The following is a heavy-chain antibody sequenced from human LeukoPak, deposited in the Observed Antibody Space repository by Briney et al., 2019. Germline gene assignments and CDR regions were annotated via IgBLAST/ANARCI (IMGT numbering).Heavy chain of an antibody. CDR1: GGSISSGGYY. D-gene: IGHD7-27*01. CDR3: ARASHWGLWDY. V-gene: IGHV4-31*03. Sequence: SETLSLTCTVSGGSISSGGYYWSWIRQHPVKGLEWIGYIYYSGSTYYNPSLKSRVTISVDTSKNQFSLKLSSVTAADTAVYYCARASHWGLWDYWGQGTLVTVSS. CDR2: IYYSGST. J-gene: IGHJ4*02.